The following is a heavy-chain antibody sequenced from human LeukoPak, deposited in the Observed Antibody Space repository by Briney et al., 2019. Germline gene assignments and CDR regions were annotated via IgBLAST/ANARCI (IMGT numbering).Heavy chain of an antibody. Sequence: ASVKVSFKASGYTFTGYYMHWVRQAPGQGLEWMEWINPNSGGTNYAQKFQGRVTMTRDTSISTAYMELSRLRSDDTAVYYCAGDLGHIVVVTAQYYFDYWGQGTLVTVSS. CDR2: INPNSGGT. CDR3: AGDLGHIVVVTAQYYFDY. D-gene: IGHD2-21*02. CDR1: GYTFTGYY. J-gene: IGHJ4*02. V-gene: IGHV1-2*02.